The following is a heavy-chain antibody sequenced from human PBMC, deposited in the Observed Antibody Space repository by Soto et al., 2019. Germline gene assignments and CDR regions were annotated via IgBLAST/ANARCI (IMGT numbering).Heavy chain of an antibody. V-gene: IGHV4-59*08. J-gene: IGHJ4*02. CDR1: GGSISSYY. Sequence: QVQLQESGPGLVKPSETLSLTCTVSGGSISSYYWSWIRQPPGKGLEWIGYIYYSGSTNYNPSLKSRATISVDPSKNQFSLKLSSVTAADTAVYYCARQRSLDVLLTGYLDFDYWGQGTLVTVSS. D-gene: IGHD3-9*01. CDR2: IYYSGST. CDR3: ARQRSLDVLLTGYLDFDY.